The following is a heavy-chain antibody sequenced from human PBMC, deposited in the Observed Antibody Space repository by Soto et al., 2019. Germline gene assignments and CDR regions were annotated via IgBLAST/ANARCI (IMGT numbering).Heavy chain of an antibody. J-gene: IGHJ4*02. CDR1: GFTFSGYS. D-gene: IGHD6-13*01. V-gene: IGHV3-48*02. CDR2: ISGSGSTI. Sequence: EVQLVESGGGLVQPGGSLRLSCAASGFTFSGYSMNWVRQAPGKGLEWVSYISGSGSTIYYADSVKGRFTISRDNAKNSLFLQMNSLRDEDTAVYYCARSYSSSWYGDYRGQGTLVTVSS. CDR3: ARSYSSSWYGDY.